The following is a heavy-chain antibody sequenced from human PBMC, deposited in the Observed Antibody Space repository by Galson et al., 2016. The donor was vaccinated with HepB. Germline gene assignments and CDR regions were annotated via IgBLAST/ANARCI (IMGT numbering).Heavy chain of an antibody. V-gene: IGHV3-7*01. CDR3: ARDRTTGDSSARYDALDY. Sequence: SLRLSCAGSGFTFSSYWMTWVRQAPGKGLEWVANINRDGSVTHYVDSVEGRFTISRDNAKDSLFLQMNSLRVEDTAVYYCARDRTTGDSSARYDALDYWGQGTPVTISS. J-gene: IGHJ4*02. CDR2: INRDGSVT. D-gene: IGHD6-19*01. CDR1: GFTFSSYW.